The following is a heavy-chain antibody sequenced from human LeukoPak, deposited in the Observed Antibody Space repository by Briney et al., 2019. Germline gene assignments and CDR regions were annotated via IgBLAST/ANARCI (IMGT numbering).Heavy chain of an antibody. J-gene: IGHJ5*02. CDR3: AGEGFTIFGQFDP. V-gene: IGHV3-11*04. Sequence: PGGSLRLSCAASGFTFSDYYMSWIRQAPGKGLGWVSYISSSGSTIYYADSVKGRFTISRDNAKNSLYLQMNSLRAEDTAVYYCAGEGFTIFGQFDPWGQGTLVTVSS. CDR2: ISSSGSTI. D-gene: IGHD3-3*01. CDR1: GFTFSDYY.